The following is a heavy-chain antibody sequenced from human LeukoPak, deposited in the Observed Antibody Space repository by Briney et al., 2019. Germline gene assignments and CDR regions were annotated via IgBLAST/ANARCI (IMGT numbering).Heavy chain of an antibody. CDR1: GFTFSRYW. V-gene: IGHV3-74*01. D-gene: IGHD2-15*01. CDR2: IRTDGVNT. CDR3: ARVVVGVTNRFDP. Sequence: PGGSLRLSCAASGFTFSRYWMHWVRQGPGKGLVWVSRIRTDGVNTSYADSVKGRFTISRDNAKNTLFLQMNSLRAEDTAVYYCARVVVGVTNRFDPWGQGTLVIVSS. J-gene: IGHJ5*02.